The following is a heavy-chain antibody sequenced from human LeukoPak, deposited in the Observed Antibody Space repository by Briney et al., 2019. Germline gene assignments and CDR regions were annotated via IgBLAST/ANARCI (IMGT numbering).Heavy chain of an antibody. Sequence: GGSLRLSCAASGFTFSSYAMHWVRQAPGKGLEYVSAIISNGGSTYYANSVKGRFTISRDNSKNTLYLQMGSLRAEDMAVYYCARDLGGYSYGPLGYWGQGTLVTVSS. CDR2: IISNGGST. CDR3: ARDLGGYSYGPLGY. V-gene: IGHV3-64*01. CDR1: GFTFSSYA. J-gene: IGHJ4*02. D-gene: IGHD5-18*01.